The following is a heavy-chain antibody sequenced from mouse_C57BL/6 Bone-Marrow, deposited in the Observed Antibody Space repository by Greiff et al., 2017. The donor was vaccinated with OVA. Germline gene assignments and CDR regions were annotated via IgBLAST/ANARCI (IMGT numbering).Heavy chain of an antibody. D-gene: IGHD2-2*01. CDR1: GFTFSDYY. Sequence: VQLKESEGGLVQPGSSMKLSCTASGFTFSDYYMAWVRQVPEKGLEWVANINYDGSSTYYLDSLKSRFIISRDNAKNILYLQMSSLKSEDTATYYCAREGVWLRRGAMDYWGQGTSVTVSS. CDR2: INYDGSST. J-gene: IGHJ4*01. CDR3: AREGVWLRRGAMDY. V-gene: IGHV5-16*01.